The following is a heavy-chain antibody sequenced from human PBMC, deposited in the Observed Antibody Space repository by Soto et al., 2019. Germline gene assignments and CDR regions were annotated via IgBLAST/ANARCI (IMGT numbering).Heavy chain of an antibody. CDR2: IYESGNT. Sequence: SETLSLTCTVSGGSISSSSHYWGWIRQPPGKGLAWIGSIYESGNTYYNPSFKSRVTISVDTSKNQFSLRLASVTAADTAVYYCARTLPNRQLFDSWSQGTLVTVSS. J-gene: IGHJ4*02. CDR3: ARTLPNRQLFDS. D-gene: IGHD1-1*01. CDR1: GGSISSSSHY. V-gene: IGHV4-39*07.